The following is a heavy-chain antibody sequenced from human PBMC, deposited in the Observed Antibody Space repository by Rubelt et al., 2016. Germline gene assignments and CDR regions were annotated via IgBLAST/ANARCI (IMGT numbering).Heavy chain of an antibody. CDR2: VNPLTGAT. D-gene: IGHD3-10*01. CDR1: GYIFTAYY. V-gene: IGHV1-2*02. CDR3: ANDLGSGRLDYFDY. Sequence: QVQLVQSGAEVTKPGASVKGSCKASGYIFTAYYMHWLRQAPGQGLKWMGWVNPLTGATNYAQEFQGRVTLTRDTPISTTNMELGRLRSDDNAVYFCANDLGSGRLDYFDYWGQGTLVSVSS. J-gene: IGHJ4*02.